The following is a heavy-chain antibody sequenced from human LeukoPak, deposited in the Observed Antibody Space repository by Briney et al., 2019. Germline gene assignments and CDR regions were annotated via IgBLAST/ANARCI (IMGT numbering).Heavy chain of an antibody. CDR1: GGTFSSYA. D-gene: IGHD2-2*01. CDR2: IIPIFGTA. CDR3: ARVHCSSTSCYHDAFDI. Sequence: SVKVSCKASGGTFSSYAISWVRQAPGQGLEWMGGIIPIFGTANYAQEFQGRVTITADKSTSTAYMELSSLRSEDTAVYYCARVHCSSTSCYHDAFDIWGQGTMVTVSS. V-gene: IGHV1-69*06. J-gene: IGHJ3*02.